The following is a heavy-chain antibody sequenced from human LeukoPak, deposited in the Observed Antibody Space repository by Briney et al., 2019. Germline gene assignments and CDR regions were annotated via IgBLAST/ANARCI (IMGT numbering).Heavy chain of an antibody. CDR1: GGSFSGYY. Sequence: SETLSLTCAVYGGSFSGYYWSWIRQPPGKGLEWIGEINHSGSTNYNPSLKSRVTMSVDTSKNQFSLKLSSVTAADTAVYYCASGRGYSYGYYYYYYMDVWGKGTTVTVSS. CDR2: INHSGST. D-gene: IGHD5-18*01. J-gene: IGHJ6*03. V-gene: IGHV4-34*01. CDR3: ASGRGYSYGYYYYYYMDV.